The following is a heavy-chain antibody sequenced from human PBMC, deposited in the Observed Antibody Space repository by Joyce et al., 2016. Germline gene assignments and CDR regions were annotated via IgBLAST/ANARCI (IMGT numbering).Heavy chain of an antibody. CDR1: GGSLSGYY. V-gene: IGHV4-34*01. Sequence: QVQLQEWGAGLLKPSETLSLTCAVYGGSLSGYYWSWIRQAPGMGLEWIGEVNDRGRTNYNPALKSRATTSMDTSKNQFSLRLTTVTAADTAVYFCARARRGIILARGEMGEYLQHGGRGTVVIVSS. CDR3: ARARRGIILARGEMGEYLQH. CDR2: VNDRGRT. D-gene: IGHD3-10*01. J-gene: IGHJ1*01.